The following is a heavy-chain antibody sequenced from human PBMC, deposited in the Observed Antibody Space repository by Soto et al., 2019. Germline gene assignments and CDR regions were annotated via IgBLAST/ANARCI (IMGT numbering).Heavy chain of an antibody. D-gene: IGHD2-2*01. CDR1: GCRIRTHC. CDR3: ASFPIVVVPAAMEGVLGNWFDP. Sequence: SETMPPTCTVSGCRIRTHCSSWIEQSRMKRLACSGYIYYSGSTNYTPSLKSRVTISVDTSKNQFSLKLNSVTAADTAVYYCASFPIVVVPAAMEGVLGNWFDPWGQGTLVTVSS. CDR2: IYYSGST. J-gene: IGHJ5*02. V-gene: IGHV4-59*11.